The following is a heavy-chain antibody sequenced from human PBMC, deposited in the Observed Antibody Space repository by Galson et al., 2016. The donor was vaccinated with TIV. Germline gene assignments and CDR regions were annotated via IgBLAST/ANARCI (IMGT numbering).Heavy chain of an antibody. CDR2: VFPGDSDT. J-gene: IGHJ5*02. CDR1: GYNFANYW. CDR3: ARLPCVGSVRYYSPNCVDP. V-gene: IGHV5-51*01. D-gene: IGHD3-10*01. Sequence: QSGAEVTRPGESLKISCKGSGYNFANYWIGWGRQMPGKGLEWMGIVFPGDSDTRYSPSFEGLVTISADKSINTAYLHWSSLEASDTAMYYCARLPCVGSVRYYSPNCVDPWGQGTLGTVSS.